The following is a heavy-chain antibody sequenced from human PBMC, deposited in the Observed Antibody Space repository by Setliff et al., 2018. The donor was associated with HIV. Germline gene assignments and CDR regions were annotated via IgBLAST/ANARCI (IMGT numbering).Heavy chain of an antibody. CDR3: AHSPITDLQTRYFDF. Sequence: SGPTLVNPTQTLTLTCTFSGFSLTPRGEGVAWIRQPPGKALEWLAIIYGNDIERYSPSLQNRLSITRDTSDNRVFLTMTNVGPLDTATYYCAHSPITDLQTRYFDFWSQGTLVTVSS. CDR1: GFSLTPRGEG. J-gene: IGHJ4*02. V-gene: IGHV2-5*01. CDR2: IYGNDIE. D-gene: IGHD1-20*01.